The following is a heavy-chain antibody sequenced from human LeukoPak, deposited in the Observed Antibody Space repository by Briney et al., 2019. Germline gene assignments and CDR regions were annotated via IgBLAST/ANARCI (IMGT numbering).Heavy chain of an antibody. V-gene: IGHV1-46*01. CDR1: GYTFTSYY. CDR2: INPSGGST. D-gene: IGHD1-26*01. J-gene: IGHJ4*02. CDR3: VPAPGGGPYYFDY. Sequence: ASVKVSCKASGYTFTSYYMHWVRQAPGQGLEWMGIINPSGGSTSYAQKFQGRVTMTRDTSTSTVYMELSSLRSEDTAVYFCVPAPGGGPYYFDYWGQGTLVTVSS.